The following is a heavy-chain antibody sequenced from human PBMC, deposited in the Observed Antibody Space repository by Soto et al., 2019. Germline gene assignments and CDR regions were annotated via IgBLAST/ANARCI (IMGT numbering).Heavy chain of an antibody. CDR3: ARGRREWLSNYYGMDV. Sequence: SQTLSLTCAISGNSVSSNSAAWNWIRQSPSRGLEWLGRTYYRSKWYNDYAVSVKSRITINPDTSKNQFSLQLNSVTPEDTAVYYCARGRREWLSNYYGMDVWGQGTTVTVSS. J-gene: IGHJ6*02. CDR1: GNSVSSNSAA. CDR2: TYYRSKWYN. D-gene: IGHD6-19*01. V-gene: IGHV6-1*01.